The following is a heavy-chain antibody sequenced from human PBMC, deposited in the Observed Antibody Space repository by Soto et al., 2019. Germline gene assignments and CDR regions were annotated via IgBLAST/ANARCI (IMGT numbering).Heavy chain of an antibody. CDR3: ATTWIQLWSLDY. J-gene: IGHJ4*02. CDR2: IWYDGSNK. V-gene: IGHV3-33*01. CDR1: GFTFSSYG. D-gene: IGHD5-18*01. Sequence: GGSLRLSCAASGFTFSSYGMHWVRQAPGKGLEWVAVIWYDGSNKYYADSVKGRFTISRDNSKNTLYLQMNSLRAEDKAVYYCATTWIQLWSLDYWGQGTLVTVSS.